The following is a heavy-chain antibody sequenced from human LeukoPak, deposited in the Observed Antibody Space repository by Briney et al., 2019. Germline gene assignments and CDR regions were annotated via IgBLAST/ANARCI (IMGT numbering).Heavy chain of an antibody. CDR3: ARSSVAAAGYFDY. CDR2: IYHSGST. D-gene: IGHD6-13*01. Sequence: SETLSLTCADSGGSISSGGYSWSWIRQPPGKGLEWIGYIYHSGSTYYNPSLKSRVTISVDRSKNQFSLKLSSVTAADTAVYYCARSSVAAAGYFDYWGQGTLVTVSS. CDR1: GGSISSGGYS. V-gene: IGHV4-30-2*01. J-gene: IGHJ4*02.